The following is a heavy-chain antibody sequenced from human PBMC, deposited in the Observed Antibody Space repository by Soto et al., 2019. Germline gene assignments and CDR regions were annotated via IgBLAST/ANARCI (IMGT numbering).Heavy chain of an antibody. V-gene: IGHV3-7*03. Sequence: GGSLRLSCAASGFNFSSYWMSWVRQAPGKGLEWVANIKQDGSEKYYVDSVKGRFTISRDNAKNSLYLQMNSLRAEDTAVYYCARDGDYWGQGTLVTVSS. CDR3: ARDGDY. CDR1: GFNFSSYW. CDR2: IKQDGSEK. J-gene: IGHJ4*02.